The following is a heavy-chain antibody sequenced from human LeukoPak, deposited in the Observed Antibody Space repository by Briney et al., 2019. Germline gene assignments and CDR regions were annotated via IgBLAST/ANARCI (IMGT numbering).Heavy chain of an antibody. J-gene: IGHJ3*02. V-gene: IGHV1-2*02. CDR3: ARGRGPDDAFDI. Sequence: ASVKVSCKASGYTFTSYYIHWVRQAPGQGLEWMGWINPNSGGTNYAQKFQGRVTMTRDTSISTAYMELSRLRSDDTAVYYCARGRGPDDAFDIWGQGTMVTVSS. CDR1: GYTFTSYY. CDR2: INPNSGGT.